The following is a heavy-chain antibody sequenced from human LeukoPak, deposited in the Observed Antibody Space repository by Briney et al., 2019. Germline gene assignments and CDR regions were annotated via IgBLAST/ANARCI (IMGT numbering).Heavy chain of an antibody. V-gene: IGHV3-23*01. J-gene: IGHJ4*02. CDR2: ISGSGGST. Sequence: SGGSLRLSCACAASGFTFSSYAMSWVRQAPGKGLEWVSAISGSGGSTYYADPVKGRFTISRDNSKNTLYLQMNSLRAEDTAVYYCARFSCPLPLRYSSGCLYLGFIDYWGQGTLVTVSS. CDR1: GFTFSSYA. CDR3: ARFSCPLPLRYSSGCLYLGFIDY. D-gene: IGHD6-19*01.